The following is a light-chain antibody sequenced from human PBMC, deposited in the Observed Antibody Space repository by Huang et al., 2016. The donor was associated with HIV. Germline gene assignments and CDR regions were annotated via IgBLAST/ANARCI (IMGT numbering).Light chain of an antibody. J-gene: IGKJ2*01. CDR2: AAS. Sequence: DIQMTQSPSSLSASVGDRVTLTCRASQTISTFLNWYQQKPGKAPKLLIYAASSLQSGVPSKFSGSGSGTDSTLTISSLQPEDFATYYCQQGYSTPYTFGQGTKLEIK. V-gene: IGKV1-39*01. CDR3: QQGYSTPYT. CDR1: QTISTF.